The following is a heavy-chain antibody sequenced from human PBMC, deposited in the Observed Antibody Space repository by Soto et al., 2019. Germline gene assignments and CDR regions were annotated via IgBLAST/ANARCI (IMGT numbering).Heavy chain of an antibody. V-gene: IGHV3-30*18. J-gene: IGHJ6*02. CDR1: GFTFSAYG. CDR3: AKESRSSAVTATRVYGMDV. CDR2: ISHDGTNK. D-gene: IGHD2-21*02. Sequence: PGGSLRLSCTPSGFTFSAYGMHWVRQAPGKGLEWVAAISHDGTNKYYGDSVRGRFTISRDNSKNTLYLQMNTLRNEDTAVYYCAKESRSSAVTATRVYGMDVWGQGTTVTSP.